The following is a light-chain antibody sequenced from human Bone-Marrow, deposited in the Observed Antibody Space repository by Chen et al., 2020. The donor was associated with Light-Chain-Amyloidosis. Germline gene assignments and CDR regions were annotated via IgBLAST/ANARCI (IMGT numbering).Light chain of an antibody. CDR1: SSDVGGDNP. CDR3: SSYTITNTLV. J-gene: IGLJ1*01. V-gene: IGLV2-14*01. Sequence: QSALTQPDSVSGSTGQSITITCTGTSSDVGGDNPVSWYQQHPDKAPKLMIYEVTNRPSWVPDRFSGSKSDNTASLTISGLQTEDEADYFCSSYTITNTLVFGSGTRVTVL. CDR2: EVT.